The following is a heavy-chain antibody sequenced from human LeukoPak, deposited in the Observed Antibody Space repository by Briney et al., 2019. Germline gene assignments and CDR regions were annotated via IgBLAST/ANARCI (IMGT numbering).Heavy chain of an antibody. CDR1: GGSIRSYY. CDR2: IYHSGST. Sequence: PSETLSLTCSVSGGSIRSYYWSWIRQPPGKGLEWIGYIYHSGSTNYNPSLKSRVTISVDTPKNQFSLKLSSVTAADTAVYYCARMPGYYGSGSRGAFDIWGQGSMVSVSS. J-gene: IGHJ3*02. CDR3: ARMPGYYGSGSRGAFDI. D-gene: IGHD3-10*01. V-gene: IGHV4-59*01.